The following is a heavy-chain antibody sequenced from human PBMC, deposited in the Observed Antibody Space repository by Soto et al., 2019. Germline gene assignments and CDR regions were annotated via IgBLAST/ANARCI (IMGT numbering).Heavy chain of an antibody. Sequence: SETLSLTCTVSGGSISSYYWSWIRQPPGKGLEWIGYIYYSGNTNYNPSLKSRVTISVDTSKNQFSLKLSSVTAADTAVYYCASEGRYYDSSGYYRWFDPWGQGTLVTVSS. CDR1: GGSISSYY. J-gene: IGHJ5*02. CDR2: IYYSGNT. CDR3: ASEGRYYDSSGYYRWFDP. D-gene: IGHD3-22*01. V-gene: IGHV4-59*01.